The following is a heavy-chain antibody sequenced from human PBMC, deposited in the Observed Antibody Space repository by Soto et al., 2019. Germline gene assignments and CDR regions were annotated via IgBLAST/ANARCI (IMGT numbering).Heavy chain of an antibody. D-gene: IGHD3-3*01. V-gene: IGHV1-58*02. CDR1: GFTFTSSA. Sequence: ASVKVSCKASGFTFTSSAMQWVRQARGQRLEWIGWIVVGSGNTNYAQKFQERVTITRDMSTSTAYMELSSLRSEDTAVYYCARVIVDFGVDSPFGGMDVWGQGTTVTSP. CDR3: ARVIVDFGVDSPFGGMDV. J-gene: IGHJ6*02. CDR2: IVVGSGNT.